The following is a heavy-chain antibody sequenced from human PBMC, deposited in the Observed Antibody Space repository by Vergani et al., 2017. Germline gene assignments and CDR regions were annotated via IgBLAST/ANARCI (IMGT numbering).Heavy chain of an antibody. CDR1: GASVNSYY. CDR3: ARSRIYYDAGSPDY. V-gene: IGHV4-59*02. J-gene: IGHJ4*02. Sequence: QLHLQESGPGLVKPSETLSLTCTVSGASVNSYYWSWIRQPPGKGLEWMGYVSFRGDTLYDPSVKGRMTISLNTSSNQFSLYLTSVTAADTAVYYCARSRIYYDAGSPDYWGQGTLVTVSS. CDR2: VSFRGDT. D-gene: IGHD3-10*01.